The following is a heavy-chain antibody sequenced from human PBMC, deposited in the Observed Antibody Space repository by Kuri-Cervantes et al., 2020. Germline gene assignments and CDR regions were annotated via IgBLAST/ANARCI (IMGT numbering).Heavy chain of an antibody. CDR1: GFTFSSYW. V-gene: IGHV3-9*01. Sequence: SLKISCAASGFTFSSYWMSWVRQAPGKGLEWVSGISWNSGSIGYADSVKGRFTISRDNAKNSLYLQMNSLRAEDTALYYCAKASGGATLYWFDPWGQGTLVTVSS. CDR2: ISWNSGSI. J-gene: IGHJ5*02. CDR3: AKASGGATLYWFDP. D-gene: IGHD1-26*01.